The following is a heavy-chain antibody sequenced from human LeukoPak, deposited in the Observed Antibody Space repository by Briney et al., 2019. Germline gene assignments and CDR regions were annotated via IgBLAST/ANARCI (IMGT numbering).Heavy chain of an antibody. V-gene: IGHV3-23*01. D-gene: IGHD3-22*01. CDR3: AKRGVVIRVILVGFHKEAYYFDS. CDR2: ISNSGGST. J-gene: IGHJ4*02. Sequence: GGSLRLSCAVSGITLSNYGMSWVRQAPGKGLEWAAGISNSGGSTNYADSVKGRFTISIDNRKNTLYLQMNSLRAEDTAVYFCAKRGVVIRVILVGFHKEAYYFDSWGQGALVTVSS. CDR1: GITLSNYG.